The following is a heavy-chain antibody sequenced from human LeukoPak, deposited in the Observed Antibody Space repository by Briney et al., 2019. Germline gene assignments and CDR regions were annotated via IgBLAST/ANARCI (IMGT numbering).Heavy chain of an antibody. CDR2: IYYSGST. D-gene: IGHD3-10*01. J-gene: IGHJ4*02. Sequence: SETLSLTCTVSGGSISSSSYYWGWIRQPPGKGLEWLGSIYYSGSTYYNPSLKSRVTISVDTSKNQFSLKLSSVAAADTAVYYCASYYGSGSYPSYYFDYWGQGTLVTVSS. CDR1: GGSISSSSYY. V-gene: IGHV4-39*01. CDR3: ASYYGSGSYPSYYFDY.